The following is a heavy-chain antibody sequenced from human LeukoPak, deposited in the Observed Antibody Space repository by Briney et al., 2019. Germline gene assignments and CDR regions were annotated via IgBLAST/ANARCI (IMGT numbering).Heavy chain of an antibody. CDR2: ISGSGGST. CDR1: GFTFSSYS. D-gene: IGHD3-10*01. J-gene: IGHJ4*02. Sequence: TGGSLRLSCAASGFTFSSYSMNWVRQAPGKGLEWVSAISGSGGSTYYADSVKGRFTISRDNSKNTLYLQMNSLRAEDTAVYYCASFYGLPEGSGSYYSYWGQGTLVTVSS. V-gene: IGHV3-23*01. CDR3: ASFYGLPEGSGSYYSY.